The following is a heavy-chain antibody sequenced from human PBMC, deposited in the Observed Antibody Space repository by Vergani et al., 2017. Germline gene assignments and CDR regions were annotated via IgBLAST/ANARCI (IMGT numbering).Heavy chain of an antibody. CDR3: ASVGYYGPGTMGAFDY. V-gene: IGHV1-69*02. Sequence: QVQLVQSGAEVKKPGSSVKVSCKASGGNFSSYTISWVRQAPGQGLEWMGRIIPILGIANYAQKFQGRVTITADKSTSTAYMELSSLRSEDTAVYYCASVGYYGPGTMGAFDYWGQGTLVTVSS. J-gene: IGHJ4*02. D-gene: IGHD3-10*01. CDR1: GGNFSSYT. CDR2: IIPILGIA.